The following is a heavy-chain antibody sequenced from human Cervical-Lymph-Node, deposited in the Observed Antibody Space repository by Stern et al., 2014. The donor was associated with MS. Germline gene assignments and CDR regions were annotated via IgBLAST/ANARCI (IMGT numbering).Heavy chain of an antibody. CDR2: MSYNGGSQ. Sequence: VQLLESGGGVVRPGRSLRLSCAASGFTSNSSAMHWVRQAPGKGLQWVTVMSYNGGSQYYTDFVKGRFTISRDKSKNTLYLQMNNLRPEDTAVYYCASGSYSGSDAFDIWGQGTMVTVSP. D-gene: IGHD1-26*01. J-gene: IGHJ3*02. CDR1: GFTSNSSA. CDR3: ASGSYSGSDAFDI. V-gene: IGHV3-30*04.